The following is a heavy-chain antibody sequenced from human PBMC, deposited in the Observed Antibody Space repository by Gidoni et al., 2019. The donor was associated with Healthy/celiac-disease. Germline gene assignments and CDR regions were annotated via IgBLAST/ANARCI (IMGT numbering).Heavy chain of an antibody. V-gene: IGHV1-58*01. D-gene: IGHD6-13*01. J-gene: IGHJ4*02. Sequence: QMQLVQSGPEVKKPGTSVKVSCKASGFTFTSSAVQWVRQARGQRLEWIGWIVVGSGNTNNTQKFEERVTITRDMSTSTAYVELSSLRSEDTAVYYCAAGQDSSSWYARPHFDYWGQGTLVTVSS. CDR3: AAGQDSSSWYARPHFDY. CDR2: IVVGSGNT. CDR1: GFTFTSSA.